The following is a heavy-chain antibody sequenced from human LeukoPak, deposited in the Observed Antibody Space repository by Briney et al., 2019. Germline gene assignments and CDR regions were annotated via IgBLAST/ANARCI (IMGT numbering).Heavy chain of an antibody. CDR1: GFTFSSYA. D-gene: IGHD6-19*01. CDR3: ARDRGRSSDWTAVDY. CDR2: ISYDGSNK. Sequence: GGSLRLSCAASGFTFSSYAMHWVRQAPGKGLEWVAVISYDGSNKYYADSVKGRFTISRDNSKNTLYLQMNSLRAEDTAVYYCARDRGRSSDWTAVDYWGQGTLVTVSS. J-gene: IGHJ4*02. V-gene: IGHV3-30-3*01.